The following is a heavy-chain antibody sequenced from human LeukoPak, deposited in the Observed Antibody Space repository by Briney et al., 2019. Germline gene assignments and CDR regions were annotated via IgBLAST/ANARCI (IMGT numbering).Heavy chain of an antibody. CDR2: IYISGNT. CDR3: ARGYWFYFDY. D-gene: IGHD2-8*02. Sequence: GSLRLSCAASGFTFSSYGMSWVRQAPGKGLEWIGRIYISGNTKYNPSLKSRVTISADTSKNQFSLRLSSVTAADTAVYYCARGYWFYFDYWGQGTLVTVSS. V-gene: IGHV4-4*08. J-gene: IGHJ4*02. CDR1: GFTFSSYG.